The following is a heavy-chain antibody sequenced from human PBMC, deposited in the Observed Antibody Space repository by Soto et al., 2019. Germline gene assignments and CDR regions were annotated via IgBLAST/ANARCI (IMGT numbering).Heavy chain of an antibody. CDR2: IWYDGSNK. Sequence: GGSLRLSCAASGFTFSSYGMHWVRQAPGKGLEWVAVIWYDGSNKYYADSVKGRFTISRDNSKNTLYLQMNSLRAEDTAVYYCARDPYYGDPETVNYYYYGMDVWGQGTTVTVSS. V-gene: IGHV3-33*01. CDR1: GFTFSSYG. CDR3: ARDPYYGDPETVNYYYYGMDV. J-gene: IGHJ6*02. D-gene: IGHD4-17*01.